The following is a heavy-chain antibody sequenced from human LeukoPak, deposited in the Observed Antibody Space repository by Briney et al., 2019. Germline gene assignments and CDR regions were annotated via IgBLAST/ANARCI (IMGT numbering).Heavy chain of an antibody. Sequence: ASVKVSCKASGYTFTGYYMHWVRQAPGQGLEWMGWINPNSGGTNYAQKFQGRVTMTRDTSISTAYMELSRLRSDDTAVYYCARDQGRYSSSWPYYMDVWGKGTTVTVSS. CDR3: ARDQGRYSSSWPYYMDV. CDR2: INPNSGGT. J-gene: IGHJ6*03. D-gene: IGHD6-13*01. CDR1: GYTFTGYY. V-gene: IGHV1-2*02.